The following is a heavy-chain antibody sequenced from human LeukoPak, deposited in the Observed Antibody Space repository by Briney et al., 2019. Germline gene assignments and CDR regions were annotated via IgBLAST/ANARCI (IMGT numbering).Heavy chain of an antibody. V-gene: IGHV1-69*05. D-gene: IGHD6-13*01. CDR2: IIPIFGTA. CDR3: AREQQLGFDY. J-gene: IGHJ4*02. Sequence: SVKVSCKASGGTFSSYAISWVREAPGQGLEWMGGIIPIFGTANYAQKFQGRVTITTDESTSTAYMELSSLRSEDTAVYFCAREQQLGFDYWGQGTLVTVSS. CDR1: GGTFSSYA.